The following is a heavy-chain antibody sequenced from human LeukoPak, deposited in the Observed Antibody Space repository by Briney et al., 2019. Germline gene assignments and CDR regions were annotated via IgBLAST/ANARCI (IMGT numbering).Heavy chain of an antibody. CDR3: ARGGLWTTLDY. CDR2: ISSSSSYI. J-gene: IGHJ4*02. V-gene: IGHV3-21*01. CDR1: GFTFSTYS. Sequence: GGSLRLSCAASGFTFSTYSMNWVRQAPGKGLEWVSSISSSSSYIYYADSVKGRFTISRDNAKNSLYLQMNSLRAEDTAVYYCARGGLWTTLDYWGQGTLVTVSS. D-gene: IGHD3/OR15-3a*01.